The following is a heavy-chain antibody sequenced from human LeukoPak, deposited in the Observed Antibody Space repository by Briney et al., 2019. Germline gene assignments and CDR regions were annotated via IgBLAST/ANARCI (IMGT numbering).Heavy chain of an antibody. CDR3: TTSGWFDH. CDR1: RFAFSQAW. D-gene: IGHD1-26*01. CDR2: IKSESDGGTT. Sequence: GGSLRLSCVASRFAFSQAWMSWVRQAPGKGLEWVGRIKSESDGGTTDYAAPVKGRFTISRDDSKNTLFLQMNSLQTEDTAVYYCTTSGWFDHWGQGALVTVSS. V-gene: IGHV3-15*01. J-gene: IGHJ5*02.